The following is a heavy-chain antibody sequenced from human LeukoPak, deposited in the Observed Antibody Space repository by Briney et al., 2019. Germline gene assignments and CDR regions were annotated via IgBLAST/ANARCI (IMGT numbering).Heavy chain of an antibody. J-gene: IGHJ4*02. CDR2: IYYSGST. D-gene: IGHD6-19*01. CDR1: GGSISSYY. CDR3: ARSRVVAGIFDY. V-gene: IGHV4-59*01. Sequence: SEALSLTCTVSGGSISSYYWSWIRQPPGKGLEWIGYIYYSGSTNYNPSLKSRVTISVDTSKNQFSLKLSSVTAADTAVYYCARSRVVAGIFDYWGQGTLVTVSS.